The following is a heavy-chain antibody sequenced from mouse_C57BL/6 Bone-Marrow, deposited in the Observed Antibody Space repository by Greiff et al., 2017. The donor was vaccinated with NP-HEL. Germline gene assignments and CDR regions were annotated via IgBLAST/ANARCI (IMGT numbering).Heavy chain of an antibody. V-gene: IGHV2-9-1*01. CDR1: GFSLTSYA. CDR3: ARINWDLYYAMDY. CDR2: IWTGGGT. J-gene: IGHJ4*01. Sequence: VQRVESGPGLVAPSQSLSITCTVSGFSLTSYAISWVRQPPGKGLEWLGVIWTGGGTNYNSALKSRLSISKDNSKSQVFLKMNSLQTDDTARYYCARINWDLYYAMDYWGQGTSVTVSS. D-gene: IGHD4-1*01.